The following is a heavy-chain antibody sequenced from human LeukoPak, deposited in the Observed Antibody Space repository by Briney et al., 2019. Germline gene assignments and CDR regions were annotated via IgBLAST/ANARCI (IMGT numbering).Heavy chain of an antibody. D-gene: IGHD3-10*01. V-gene: IGHV1-18*01. Sequence: ASVKVSCKASGYTFTSYDINWVRQATGQGLEWMGWISAYNGNTNYAQKLQGRVSMTTDTSTSTVYMELRSLRSDDTAVYYCARVRSSTVITYFDYWGQGTLVTVSS. CDR2: ISAYNGNT. J-gene: IGHJ4*02. CDR3: ARVRSSTVITYFDY. CDR1: GYTFTSYD.